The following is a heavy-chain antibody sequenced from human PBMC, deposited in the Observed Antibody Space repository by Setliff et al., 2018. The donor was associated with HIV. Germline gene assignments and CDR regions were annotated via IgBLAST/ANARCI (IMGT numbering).Heavy chain of an antibody. CDR1: GFTFSSYW. V-gene: IGHV3-74*01. J-gene: IGHJ5*02. Sequence: GSLRLSCAASGFTFSSYWMHWVRQAPGKGLVWVSRINSDGSTTNYADSVKGRFTISRDNAKNSLYLQMNSLRAEDTAVYYCARAMAADFWSAYYGSKGGPAFDPWGQGTLVTVSS. D-gene: IGHD3-3*01. CDR2: INSDGSTT. CDR3: ARAMAADFWSAYYGSKGGPAFDP.